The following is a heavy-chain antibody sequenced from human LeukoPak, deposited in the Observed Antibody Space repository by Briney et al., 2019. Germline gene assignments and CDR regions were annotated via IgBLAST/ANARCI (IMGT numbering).Heavy chain of an antibody. Sequence: ASVKVSCKASGYTFTSYGINWVRQATGQGLEWMGWMNPNSGNTGYAQKFQGRVTITRNTSISTAYMELSSLRSEDTAVYYCARGTRDCSSTSCLYYFDYWGQGTLVTVSS. J-gene: IGHJ4*02. CDR3: ARGTRDCSSTSCLYYFDY. CDR1: GYTFTSYG. V-gene: IGHV1-8*03. D-gene: IGHD2-2*01. CDR2: MNPNSGNT.